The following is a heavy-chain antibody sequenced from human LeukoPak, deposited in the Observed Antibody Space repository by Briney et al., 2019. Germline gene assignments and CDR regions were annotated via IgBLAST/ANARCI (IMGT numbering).Heavy chain of an antibody. Sequence: ASVKVSCEASGYTFTSYYIHWMRQAPGQGLEWMGIIYPSGGSTSYAQKFQDRVTMTTDTSTSTVYMELSNLRSEDTAVYYCARDRGGDTAMMGWGQGTLITVSS. CDR2: IYPSGGST. CDR1: GYTFTSYY. D-gene: IGHD5-18*01. V-gene: IGHV1-46*01. CDR3: ARDRGGDTAMMG. J-gene: IGHJ4*02.